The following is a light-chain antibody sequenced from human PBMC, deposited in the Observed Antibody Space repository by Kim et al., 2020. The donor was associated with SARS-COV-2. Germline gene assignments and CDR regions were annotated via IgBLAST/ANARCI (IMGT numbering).Light chain of an antibody. J-gene: IGLJ2*01. CDR2: VDT. V-gene: IGLV3-1*01. Sequence: SYELTQPPSVSVSPGQTASISCSGDKLGDKYACWYQQRPGQSPVLVIYVDTRRPSGIPERFSASTSGNTATLTISGTQAMDEADYYCQAWDSTTVIFGGGTQLTVL. CDR1: KLGDKY. CDR3: QAWDSTTVI.